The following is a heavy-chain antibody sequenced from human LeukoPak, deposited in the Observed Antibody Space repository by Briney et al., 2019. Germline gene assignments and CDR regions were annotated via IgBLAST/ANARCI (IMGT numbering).Heavy chain of an antibody. J-gene: IGHJ4*02. CDR3: ARQVPLWFGYFDY. V-gene: IGHV4-31*03. CDR1: GGSISSGGYY. Sequence: SQTLFLTCTVSGGSISSGGYYWSWIRQHPGKGLEWIGYIYYSGSTYYNPSLKSRVTISVDTSKNQFSLKLSSVTAADTAVYYCARQVPLWFGYFDYWGQGTLVTVSS. D-gene: IGHD3-10*01. CDR2: IYYSGST.